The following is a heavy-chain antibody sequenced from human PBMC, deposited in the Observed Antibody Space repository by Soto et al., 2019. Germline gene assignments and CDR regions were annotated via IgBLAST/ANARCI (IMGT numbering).Heavy chain of an antibody. J-gene: IGHJ5*02. CDR2: IYRSGST. Sequence: SETLSLTCAVSGGSISSGGYSWSWIRQPPGKGLEWIGYIYRSGSTYYNPSLKSRVTISVDRSKNQFSLRLSSVTAADTAIYYCATRITVFGLLIPPFDPWGQGTQVTVSS. CDR3: ATRITVFGLLIPPFDP. D-gene: IGHD3-3*01. CDR1: GGSISSGGYS. V-gene: IGHV4-30-2*02.